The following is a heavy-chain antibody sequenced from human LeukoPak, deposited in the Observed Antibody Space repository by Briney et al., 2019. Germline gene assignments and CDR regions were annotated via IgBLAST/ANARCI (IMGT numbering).Heavy chain of an antibody. CDR3: ARLNGSYDSSGSYSDY. V-gene: IGHV4-61*02. Sequence: PSQTLSLTCTASGDSISSGSYYWSWIRQPAGKGLEWIGRIHTSGRTNYNPSLKSRVTISADTSKNQFSLKLSSVTAADTAVYYCARLNGSYDSSGSYSDYWGQGTLVTVSS. CDR1: GDSISSGSYY. CDR2: IHTSGRT. J-gene: IGHJ4*02. D-gene: IGHD3-22*01.